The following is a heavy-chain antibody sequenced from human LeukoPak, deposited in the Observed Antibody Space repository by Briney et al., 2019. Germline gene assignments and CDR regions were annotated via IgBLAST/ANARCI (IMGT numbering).Heavy chain of an antibody. CDR3: ARGGNTAMAPRVDY. CDR1: GGSISSSSYY. J-gene: IGHJ4*02. D-gene: IGHD5-18*01. V-gene: IGHV4-39*07. CDR2: IYYSGST. Sequence: SETLSLTCTVSGGSISSSSYYWGWIRQPPGKGLEWIGSIYYSGSTYYNPSLKSRVTISVDTSKNQFSLKPSSVTAADTAVYYCARGGNTAMAPRVDYWGQGTLVTVSS.